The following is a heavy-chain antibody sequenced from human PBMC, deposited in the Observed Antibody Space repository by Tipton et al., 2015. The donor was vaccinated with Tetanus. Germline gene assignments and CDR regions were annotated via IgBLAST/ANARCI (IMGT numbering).Heavy chain of an antibody. CDR2: IYVTGAT. D-gene: IGHD3-22*01. V-gene: IGHV4-4*07. CDR1: GGSISNYY. J-gene: IGHJ3*01. CDR3: AREDVYYHDGSGFYAFDV. Sequence: TLSLTCSVSGGSISNYYWNWIRQPAGKGLEWIGRIYVTGATNHSPALQSRVTISIDRAKNQLSLTLTSLTAADAAMYYCAREDVYYHDGSGFYAFDVWGRGTMVAVSS.